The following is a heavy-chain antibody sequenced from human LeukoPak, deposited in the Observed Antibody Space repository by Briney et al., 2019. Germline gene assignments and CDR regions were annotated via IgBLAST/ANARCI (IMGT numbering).Heavy chain of an antibody. CDR1: GGSISSYY. V-gene: IGHV4-4*07. Sequence: SETLSLTCTVSGGSISSYYWSWIRQPAGKGLEWIGRIYTSGSTNYNPSLTSRVTMSVDASKNQFSLKLSSVTAADTAVYYCARDGEYDFWSGPHSGWFDPWGQGTLVTVSS. D-gene: IGHD3-3*01. CDR2: IYTSGST. J-gene: IGHJ5*02. CDR3: ARDGEYDFWSGPHSGWFDP.